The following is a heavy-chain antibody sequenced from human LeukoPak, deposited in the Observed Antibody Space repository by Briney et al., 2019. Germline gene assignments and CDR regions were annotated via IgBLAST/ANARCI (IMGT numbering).Heavy chain of an antibody. D-gene: IGHD5-18*01. CDR2: ISSSSSYI. Sequence: GGSLRLSCAASGFTFSSYAMSWVRQAPGKGLEWVSSISSSSSYIYYADSVKGRFTISRDNAKNSLYLQMNSLRAEDTAVYYCARDRRGYSYGVETYYFDYWGQGTLVTVSS. V-gene: IGHV3-21*01. CDR1: GFTFSSYA. J-gene: IGHJ4*02. CDR3: ARDRRGYSYGVETYYFDY.